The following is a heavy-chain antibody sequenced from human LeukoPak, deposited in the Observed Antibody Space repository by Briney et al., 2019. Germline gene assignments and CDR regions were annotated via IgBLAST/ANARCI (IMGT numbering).Heavy chain of an antibody. CDR1: GFTFSSYE. V-gene: IGHV3-48*03. Sequence: PGGSLRLSCAASGFTFSSYEMNWVRQAPGKRLEWVSYISSSGSTIYYADSVKGRFTISRDNAKNSLYLQMNSLRAEDMAVYYCARVQEGDSSGYSYSFDYWGQGTLVTVSS. D-gene: IGHD3-22*01. J-gene: IGHJ4*02. CDR3: ARVQEGDSSGYSYSFDY. CDR2: ISSSGSTI.